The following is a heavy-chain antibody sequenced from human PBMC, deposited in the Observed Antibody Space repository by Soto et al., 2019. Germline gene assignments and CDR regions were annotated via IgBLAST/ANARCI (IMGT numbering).Heavy chain of an antibody. CDR1: GGSISSYY. Sequence: SETLSLTCTVSGGSISSYYWSWIRQPPGKGLEWIGYIYYSGSTNYNPSLKSRVTISVDTSKNQFSLKLSSVTAADTAVYYCARSTPSRITMVRGVTPYFDYWGQGTLVTVSS. CDR3: ARSTPSRITMVRGVTPYFDY. D-gene: IGHD3-10*01. V-gene: IGHV4-59*01. J-gene: IGHJ4*02. CDR2: IYYSGST.